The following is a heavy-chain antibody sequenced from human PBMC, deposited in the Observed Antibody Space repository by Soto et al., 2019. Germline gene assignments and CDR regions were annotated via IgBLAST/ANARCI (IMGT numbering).Heavy chain of an antibody. J-gene: IGHJ3*02. V-gene: IGHV1-69*13. Sequence: ASVKVSCKASGGTFSSYAISWVRQAPGQGLEWMGGIIPIFGTANYAQKFQGRVTITADESTSTAYMELSSLRSEDTAVYYCARITIFGVVIRLDAFDIWGQGTMVTVSS. D-gene: IGHD3-3*01. CDR1: GGTFSSYA. CDR3: ARITIFGVVIRLDAFDI. CDR2: IIPIFGTA.